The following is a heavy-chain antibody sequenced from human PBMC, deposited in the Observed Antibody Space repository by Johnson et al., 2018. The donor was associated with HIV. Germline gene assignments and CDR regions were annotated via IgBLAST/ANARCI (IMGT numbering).Heavy chain of an antibody. D-gene: IGHD3-16*01. V-gene: IGHV3-7*01. J-gene: IGHJ3*02. CDR2: IKEDGGER. CDR1: GFTFSSYA. Sequence: VQLVESGGGLVQPGGSLRLSCAASGFTFSSYAMHWVRQAPGKGLEWVANIKEDGGERYYVGSVKGRFSVSRDNAKNTLYLQMKSLRVEDTAVYYCARETNRPGGAGDAFDIWGQGTMVTVSS. CDR3: ARETNRPGGAGDAFDI.